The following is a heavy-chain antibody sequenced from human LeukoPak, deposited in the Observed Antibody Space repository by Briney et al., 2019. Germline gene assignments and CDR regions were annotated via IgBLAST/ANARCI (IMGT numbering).Heavy chain of an antibody. CDR2: ISGSGGST. CDR3: AKDLVVVTYYFDY. CDR1: GFTFSSYA. Sequence: GGSLKLSCAASGFTFSSYAMSWVRQAPGKGLEWVSAISGSGGSTYYADSVKGRFTISRDNSKNTLYLQMNSLRAEDTAVYYCAKDLVVVTYYFDYWGQGTLVTVSS. V-gene: IGHV3-23*01. J-gene: IGHJ4*02. D-gene: IGHD2-21*02.